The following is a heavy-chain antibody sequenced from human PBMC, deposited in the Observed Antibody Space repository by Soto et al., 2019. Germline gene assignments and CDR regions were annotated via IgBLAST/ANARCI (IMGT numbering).Heavy chain of an antibody. D-gene: IGHD1-26*01. CDR3: AREVGLGDFDY. CDR2: IFYSGNT. Sequence: SETLSLTCTVSGGSINNYYVHGIRQPPGKGQEWIVYIFYSGNTNYNPSLKSRVTISVDTSKNKFSLKLSSVTAADTAVYYCAREVGLGDFDYCGQGTLVTVSS. V-gene: IGHV4-59*01. J-gene: IGHJ4*02. CDR1: GGSINNYY.